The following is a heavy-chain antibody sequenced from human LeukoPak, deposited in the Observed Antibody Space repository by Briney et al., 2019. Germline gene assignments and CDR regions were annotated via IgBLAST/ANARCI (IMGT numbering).Heavy chain of an antibody. D-gene: IGHD3-22*01. CDR1: GGSISSTSYY. CDR3: ASSDSSGYYVDY. J-gene: IGHJ4*02. CDR2: VSYGGST. V-gene: IGHV4-39*07. Sequence: PSETLSLTCAVSGGSISSTSYYCGWIRQPPGKGLQWLGSVSYGGSTYYNPSLKSRVTISVDTSKNQFSLRLSSVTAADTAVYYCASSDSSGYYVDYWGQGTLVTVSS.